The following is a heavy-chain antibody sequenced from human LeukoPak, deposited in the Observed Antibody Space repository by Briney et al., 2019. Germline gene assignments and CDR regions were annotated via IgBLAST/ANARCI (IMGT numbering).Heavy chain of an antibody. D-gene: IGHD6-19*01. V-gene: IGHV4-4*07. CDR2: ISASGSP. Sequence: PSETLSHPCTVSGGSMHTHYWSWIRQPAGQGLEFIGRISASGSPNYNPSLGSRVTMSVDTSRSQFSLRLTSVTAADTAVYYCARTGYHTGWRNDYWGEGTLVTVSS. J-gene: IGHJ4*02. CDR1: GGSMHTHY. CDR3: ARTGYHTGWRNDY.